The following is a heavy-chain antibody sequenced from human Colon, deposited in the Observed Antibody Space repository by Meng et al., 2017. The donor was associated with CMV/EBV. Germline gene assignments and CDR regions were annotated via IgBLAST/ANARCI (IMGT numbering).Heavy chain of an antibody. CDR3: ARDGSIVGAH. V-gene: IGHV3-15*01. Sequence: GGSLRLSCAASGFTFSNAWMSWFRQAPNKGLEWVGRIKSKAAGGTTDFVAPVKGRFTISRDNAKNSLYLQMNSLRAEDTAVYYCARDGSIVGAHWGQGTLVTVSS. D-gene: IGHD1-26*01. CDR2: IKSKAAGGTT. CDR1: GFTFSNAW. J-gene: IGHJ4*02.